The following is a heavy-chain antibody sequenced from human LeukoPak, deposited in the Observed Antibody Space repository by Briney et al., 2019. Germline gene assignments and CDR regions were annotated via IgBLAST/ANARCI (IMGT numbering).Heavy chain of an antibody. CDR3: ARGGAVYSSSWYGTNAFDI. V-gene: IGHV3-53*01. D-gene: IGHD6-13*01. Sequence: PGGSLRLSCAASGFTVSSNYMSWVRQAPGKGLEWVSVIYSGGSTYYADSVKGRFTISRDNSKNTLYLQMNSLRAEDTAVYYCARGGAVYSSSWYGTNAFDIWGQGTMVTVSS. CDR1: GFTVSSNY. J-gene: IGHJ3*02. CDR2: IYSGGST.